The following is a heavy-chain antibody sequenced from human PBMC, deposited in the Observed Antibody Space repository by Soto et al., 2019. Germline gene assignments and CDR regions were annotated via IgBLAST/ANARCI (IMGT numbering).Heavy chain of an antibody. D-gene: IGHD2-2*01. Sequence: QVQLVQSGAEVKKPGSSVKVSCTASGGTFSSYAISWVRQAPGQGLEWMGGIIPIFGTANYAQKFQGRVTITADESTSTAYMELSSLRSEDTAVYYCASPRGYCSSTSCAYFDYWGQGTLVTVSS. CDR2: IIPIFGTA. J-gene: IGHJ4*02. V-gene: IGHV1-69*01. CDR1: GGTFSSYA. CDR3: ASPRGYCSSTSCAYFDY.